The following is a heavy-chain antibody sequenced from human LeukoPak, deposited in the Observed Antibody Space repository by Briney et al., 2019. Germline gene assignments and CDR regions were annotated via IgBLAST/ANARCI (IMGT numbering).Heavy chain of an antibody. CDR2: IYYSGST. V-gene: IGHV4-39*07. CDR3: ARPVRSYYGRRGDFDY. D-gene: IGHD1-26*01. CDR1: GASISSSSYY. J-gene: IGHJ4*02. Sequence: PSETLSLTCTVSGASISSSSYYWGWIRQPPGKGLEWIGNIYYSGSTYYNPSLKSRVTISIDTSKNQFSPKLSSVTAADTAVYYCARPVRSYYGRRGDFDYWGQGTLVTVSS.